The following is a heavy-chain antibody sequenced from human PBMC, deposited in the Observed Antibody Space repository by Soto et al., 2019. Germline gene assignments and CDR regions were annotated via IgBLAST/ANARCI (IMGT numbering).Heavy chain of an antibody. CDR3: ARLTLAQDSSGYHICDY. Sequence: GESLKISCQASGYSFTTYWISWVRQMPGKGLECMGRIDPTDSYTDYGPSFEGHVTMSVDRSINTAYLEWSSLKASDSAMYYCARLTLAQDSSGYHICDYWGLGTLVTVSS. CDR2: IDPTDSYT. J-gene: IGHJ4*02. CDR1: GYSFTTYW. V-gene: IGHV5-10-1*01. D-gene: IGHD3-22*01.